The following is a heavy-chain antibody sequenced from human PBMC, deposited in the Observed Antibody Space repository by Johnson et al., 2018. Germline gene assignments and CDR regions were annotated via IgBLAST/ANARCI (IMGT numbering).Heavy chain of an antibody. V-gene: IGHV1-46*01. J-gene: IGHJ1*01. D-gene: IGHD6-13*01. Sequence: QVQLVESGAEVKKPGSSVKVSCKASGGTFSSYTISWVRQAPGQGLEWMGRIIPSGGSTSYAQKFQGRVTMTRDTSTSTVYMELSSLRAEETAVYYCARGAAAAPYGYFQHWGQGTLVTVSS. CDR3: ARGAAAAPYGYFQH. CDR2: IIPSGGST. CDR1: GGTFSSYT.